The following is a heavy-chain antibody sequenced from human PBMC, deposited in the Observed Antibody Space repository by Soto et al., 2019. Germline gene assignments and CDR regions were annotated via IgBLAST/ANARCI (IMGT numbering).Heavy chain of an antibody. D-gene: IGHD3-22*01. Sequence: PSETLSLTCTVSGGSIISGDYYWSWIRQTPGKGLEWIGYIYYSGDTNYNPSLKSRVIISVDTSKNQFSLKLSSVTAADTAVYYCVGSGYSPFDYWGQGTLVTVSS. CDR2: IYYSGDT. CDR1: GGSIISGDYY. CDR3: VGSGYSPFDY. J-gene: IGHJ4*02. V-gene: IGHV4-30-4*01.